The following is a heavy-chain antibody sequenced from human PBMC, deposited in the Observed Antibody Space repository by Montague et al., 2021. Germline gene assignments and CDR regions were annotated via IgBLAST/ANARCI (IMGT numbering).Heavy chain of an antibody. CDR3: ARRSSTWRLYYFDY. V-gene: IGHV5-51*01. J-gene: IGHJ4*02. CDR2: IFPDDSDT. Sequence: QSGAEVKKPGESLRISCKASGYSFAPYWIGWVRQMPGKGLEWMGIIFPDDSDTKYSPSFQGQVNISADKSISTAYLQWTSLKASDSAMYYSARRSSTWRLYYFDYWGQGTLVIVSS. CDR1: GYSFAPYW. D-gene: IGHD6-13*01.